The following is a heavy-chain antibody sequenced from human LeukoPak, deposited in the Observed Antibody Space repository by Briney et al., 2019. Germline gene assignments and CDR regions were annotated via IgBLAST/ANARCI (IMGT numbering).Heavy chain of an antibody. J-gene: IGHJ5*02. Sequence: SQTLSLTCAISGDSVSSNSASWNWLRQSPSRGLEWLGRTYHRSKWSNDYAPSVKSRITINPDTSRNQFSLQLNSVTPEDTAVYYCARDRDSDYEWGPFDPWGQGTLVTVSS. V-gene: IGHV6-1*01. CDR2: TYHRSKWSN. CDR3: ARDRDSDYEWGPFDP. D-gene: IGHD4-11*01. CDR1: GDSVSSNSAS.